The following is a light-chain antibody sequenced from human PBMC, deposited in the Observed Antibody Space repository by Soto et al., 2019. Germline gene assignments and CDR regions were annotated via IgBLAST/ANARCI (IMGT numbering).Light chain of an antibody. V-gene: IGKV3-20*01. CDR1: QTVSNDY. J-gene: IGKJ1*01. CDR3: DDYGSPPQT. Sequence: EIVLTQSPGTLSLSPGERATLSCMASQTVSNDYLACFQHKPGQAPRLLMFSATSRAADILDRFSGSGSGTYFTLTISRLEPEDLAVYFGDDYGSPPQTIGQGTRVEIK. CDR2: SAT.